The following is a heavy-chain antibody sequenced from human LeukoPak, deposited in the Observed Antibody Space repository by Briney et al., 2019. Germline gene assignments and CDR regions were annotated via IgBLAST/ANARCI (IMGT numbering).Heavy chain of an antibody. V-gene: IGHV4-59*01. Sequence: KASVTLSLTCTVSGGSITNYYWSWIRQPPGKGLEWIGNIYYSGSTNYNPSLKSRVTISVDTSKNQFSLNLNSVTAADTAVYYCARRSGTLWYFDLWGRGTLVTVSS. CDR2: IYYSGST. J-gene: IGHJ2*01. D-gene: IGHD1-26*01. CDR3: ARRSGTLWYFDL. CDR1: GGSITNYY.